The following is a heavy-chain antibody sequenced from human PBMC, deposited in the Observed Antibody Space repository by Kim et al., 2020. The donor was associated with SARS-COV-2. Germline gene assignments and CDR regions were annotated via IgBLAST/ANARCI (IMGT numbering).Heavy chain of an antibody. CDR3: GRGGPGPYFFDS. Sequence: YYADPVRERFTIPRDNSKNTVFLQMNSLRVEDTAVYYCGRGGPGPYFFDSWGQGTLVTVSS. V-gene: IGHV3-66*01. J-gene: IGHJ4*02. D-gene: IGHD2-8*02.